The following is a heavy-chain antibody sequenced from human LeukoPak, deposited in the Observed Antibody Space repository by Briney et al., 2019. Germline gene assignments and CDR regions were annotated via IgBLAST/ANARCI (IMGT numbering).Heavy chain of an antibody. D-gene: IGHD3-9*01. CDR3: ARDRVDDILTGYYPRPFDY. J-gene: IGHJ4*02. CDR1: GFTFRSYE. CDR2: ISSSGSTI. Sequence: GGSLRLSCAASGFTFRSYEMNWVRQAPGKGLEWVSYISSSGSTIYYADSVKGRFTISRDNAKNSLYLQMNSLRAEDTAVYYCARDRVDDILTGYYPRPFDYWGQGTLVTVSS. V-gene: IGHV3-48*03.